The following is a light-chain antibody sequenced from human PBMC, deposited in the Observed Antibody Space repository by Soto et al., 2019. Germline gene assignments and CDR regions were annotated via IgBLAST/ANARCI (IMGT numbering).Light chain of an antibody. CDR1: QSISSW. V-gene: IGKV1-5*01. Sequence: DIQMTQSPSTLSASVGDRVTITCRASQSISSWVAWYQQKPGKAPKLLIYDASSLESGVPSRFSGSGSGTEFTLTISSLQPDDCASYYCQQYNSYWTFGQGTKVEIK. CDR3: QQYNSYWT. J-gene: IGKJ1*01. CDR2: DAS.